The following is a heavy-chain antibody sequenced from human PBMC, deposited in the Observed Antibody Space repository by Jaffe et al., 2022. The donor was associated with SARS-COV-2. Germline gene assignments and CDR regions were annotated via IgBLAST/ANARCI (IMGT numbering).Heavy chain of an antibody. V-gene: IGHV3-48*03. Sequence: EVQLVESGGGLVQPGGSLRLSCAASGFTFSSFEMNWVRQAPGKGLEWVSYISSSGNTMYYADSVKGRFTISRDNARNSLYLQMNSLRAEDTAVYYCARNRGYNYGYPNYFDYWGQGTLVTVSS. J-gene: IGHJ4*02. D-gene: IGHD5-18*01. CDR1: GFTFSSFE. CDR2: ISSSGNTM. CDR3: ARNRGYNYGYPNYFDY.